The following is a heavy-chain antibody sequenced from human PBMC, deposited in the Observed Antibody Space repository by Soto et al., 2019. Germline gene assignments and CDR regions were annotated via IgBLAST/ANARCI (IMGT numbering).Heavy chain of an antibody. CDR1: GFTFSSYW. Sequence: PGGSLRLSCAASGFTFSSYWMSWVRQAPGKGLEWVANIKQDGSEKYYVDSVKGRFTISRDNAKNSLYLQMNSLRAEDTAVYYCARVGLTGYFYYYYYGMDVWGQGTTVTAP. CDR3: ARVGLTGYFYYYYYGMDV. CDR2: IKQDGSEK. V-gene: IGHV3-7*03. D-gene: IGHD3-9*01. J-gene: IGHJ6*02.